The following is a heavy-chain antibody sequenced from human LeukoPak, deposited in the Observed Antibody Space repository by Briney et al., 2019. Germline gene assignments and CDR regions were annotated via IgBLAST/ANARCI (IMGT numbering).Heavy chain of an antibody. V-gene: IGHV3-48*01. Sequence: PGGSLRLSCAASGFTCSSYSMNWVRQAQGKGLVGGSYVSSSNSTLYYADPVGGPFTISRSKAKDSLYLQMNSLRAEDRAVYYCARSFVGAAVSDAFDIWGQGTMVTVSS. CDR1: GFTCSSYS. J-gene: IGHJ3*02. D-gene: IGHD1-26*01. CDR3: ARSFVGAAVSDAFDI. CDR2: VSSSNSTL.